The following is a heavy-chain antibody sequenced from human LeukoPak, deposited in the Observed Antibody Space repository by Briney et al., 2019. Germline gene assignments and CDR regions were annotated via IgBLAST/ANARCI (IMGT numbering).Heavy chain of an antibody. CDR1: GFTFNNNA. J-gene: IGHJ4*02. Sequence: PGGSLRLSCATSGFTFNNNAMSWVRQAPGKRLEWVSAINGGGDATEYADSVKGRFTISRDNSKNTLYLQMNSLRAEDTAIYYCAKDLTQYGYSTDYWGQGTLVTVSS. CDR3: AKDLTQYGYSTDY. V-gene: IGHV3-23*01. CDR2: INGGGDAT. D-gene: IGHD5-18*01.